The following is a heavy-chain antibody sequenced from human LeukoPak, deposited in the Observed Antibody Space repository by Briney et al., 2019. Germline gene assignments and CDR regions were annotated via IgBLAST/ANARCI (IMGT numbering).Heavy chain of an antibody. CDR1: GGSFSGYY. D-gene: IGHD3-3*01. CDR3: ARADYYTVDY. V-gene: IGHV4-34*01. Sequence: SETLSLTRAVYGGSFSGYYWSWIRQPPGKGLEWIGEINHSGSTNYNPSLKSRVTIPVDTSKSQFSLKLSSVTAADTAVYYCARADYYTVDYWGQGTLVTVSS. CDR2: INHSGST. J-gene: IGHJ4*02.